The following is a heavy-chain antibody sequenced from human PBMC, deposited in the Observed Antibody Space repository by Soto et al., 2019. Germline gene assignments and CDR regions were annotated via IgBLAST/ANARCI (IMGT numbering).Heavy chain of an antibody. CDR2: INSDGSRT. CDR3: ASDAFDI. CDR1: GFTFSSYW. V-gene: IGHV3-74*01. J-gene: IGHJ3*02. Sequence: GGSLRLSCADSGFTFSSYWMHWVRQTPGKGLVWVSRINSDGSRTSYADSMKGRFTISRDNAKKTLYLQMNSLRVEDTAVYYCASDAFDIWGQGTMVTVSS.